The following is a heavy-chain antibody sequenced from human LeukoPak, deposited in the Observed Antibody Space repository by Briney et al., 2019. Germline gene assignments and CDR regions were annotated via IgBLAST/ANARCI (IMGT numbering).Heavy chain of an antibody. V-gene: IGHV1-69*13. CDR3: ARGLAYCGGDCYYY. CDR1: GGTFSSYA. CDR2: IIPIFGTA. J-gene: IGHJ4*02. Sequence: GASVKVSCKASGGTFSSYAISWVRQAPGQGLEWMGEIIPIFGTANYAQKFQGRVTITADESTSTAYMELSSLRSEDTAVYYCARGLAYCGGDCYYYWGQGTLVTVSS. D-gene: IGHD2-21*02.